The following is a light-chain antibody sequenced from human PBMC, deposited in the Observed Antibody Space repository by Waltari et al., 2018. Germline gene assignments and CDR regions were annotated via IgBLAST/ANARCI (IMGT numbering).Light chain of an antibody. CDR1: SSDIVKDNL. CDR2: DVN. CDR3: CAQSGSGISM. Sequence: QSALMTTASVSGAPRQATTISCSGASSDIVKDNLVSWYQQHPAKAPTLIIYDVNNRPSGVSNRFSGSKSGNTAFLTISGLQPADEAAYYCCAQSGSGISMFGGGTKLTVL. V-gene: IGLV2-23*02. J-gene: IGLJ3*02.